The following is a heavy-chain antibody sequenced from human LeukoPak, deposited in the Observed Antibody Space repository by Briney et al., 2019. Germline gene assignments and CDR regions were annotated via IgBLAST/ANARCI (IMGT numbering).Heavy chain of an antibody. J-gene: IGHJ4*02. V-gene: IGHV3-30*02. CDR1: GFTFSNYG. Sequence: GGSLRLSCAASGFTFSNYGMHWVRQAPVKGLEWVAFIRYDVSNKYYVDSVKGRFTISRDNSKKTLYLQMNSLRAEDTAVYYCAKDLDTSTWYKTFDSWGQGTLVTVSS. D-gene: IGHD6-13*01. CDR2: IRYDVSNK. CDR3: AKDLDTSTWYKTFDS.